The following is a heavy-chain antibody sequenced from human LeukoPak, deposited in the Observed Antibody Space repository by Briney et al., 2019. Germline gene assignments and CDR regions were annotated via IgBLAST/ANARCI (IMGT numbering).Heavy chain of an antibody. D-gene: IGHD2-15*01. V-gene: IGHV3-7*03. CDR3: ARGFCASGSCYSGDY. CDR1: GFTFNTYW. J-gene: IGHJ4*02. Sequence: GGSLRLSCAASGFTFNTYWMSWVRQAPGKGLEWVANIKQDGSDKYYVDSVKGRFTLSRDNAKNSLYLQMNSLKTEDTAVYYCARGFCASGSCYSGDYWGQGTLVTVSS. CDR2: IKQDGSDK.